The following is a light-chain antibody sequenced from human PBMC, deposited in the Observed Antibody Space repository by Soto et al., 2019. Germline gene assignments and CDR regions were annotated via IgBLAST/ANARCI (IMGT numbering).Light chain of an antibody. CDR3: QHYGRSPPIT. CDR1: QSVSTAY. V-gene: IGKV3-20*01. CDR2: GAS. J-gene: IGKJ5*01. Sequence: EIVLTQSPDTLSLSPGERATLSCRVSQSVSTAYIAWYQQKPGQAPRLLIYGASSRASGIPGRFSGSGSGTDFTLTISRLEPEDFAVFYCQHYGRSPPITFGLGTRLEIK.